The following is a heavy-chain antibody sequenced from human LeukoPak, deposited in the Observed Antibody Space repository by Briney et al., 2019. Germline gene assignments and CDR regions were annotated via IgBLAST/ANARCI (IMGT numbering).Heavy chain of an antibody. D-gene: IGHD6-13*01. Sequence: PSESLSLTCTVSGASISTYDWSWIRRPPGKGLEWIGYIYYTGRTNYNPSLKSRVTISVDTSKNQFSLKLSSVTAADTAVYYCARQSSWIFDYWGQGTLVTVCS. V-gene: IGHV4-59*08. J-gene: IGHJ4*02. CDR3: ARQSSWIFDY. CDR2: IYYTGRT. CDR1: GASISTYD.